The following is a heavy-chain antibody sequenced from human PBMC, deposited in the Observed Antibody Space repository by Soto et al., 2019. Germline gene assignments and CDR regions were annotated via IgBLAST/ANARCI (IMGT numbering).Heavy chain of an antibody. V-gene: IGHV1-58*02. CDR3: ARAGAAPYYYYGLDV. CDR1: GFTFTSSA. D-gene: IGHD3-10*01. J-gene: IGHJ6*02. CDR2: IVVGSGNT. Sequence: SVKVSCKASGFTFTSSAMQWVRQARGQRLEWIGWIVVGSGNTNYAQKFQERVTITRDMSTSTAYMDLRSLTSDDTAIFYCARAGAAPYYYYGLDVWGQGTTVTVSS.